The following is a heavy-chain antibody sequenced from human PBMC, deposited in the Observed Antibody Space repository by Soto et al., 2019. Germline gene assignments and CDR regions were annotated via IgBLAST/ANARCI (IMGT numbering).Heavy chain of an antibody. D-gene: IGHD2-21*02. J-gene: IGHJ4*02. CDR2: IYPGDSDT. CDR3: ARLPATVVTSNYFDY. CDR1: GYSFTNYW. Sequence: PGESLKISCKGSGYSFTNYWIGWVRQMPGKGLEWMGIIYPGDSDTRYSPSFQGQVTISADKSISTAYLQWSSLKASDTAMYYCARLPATVVTSNYFDYWGQGTLVTVSS. V-gene: IGHV5-51*01.